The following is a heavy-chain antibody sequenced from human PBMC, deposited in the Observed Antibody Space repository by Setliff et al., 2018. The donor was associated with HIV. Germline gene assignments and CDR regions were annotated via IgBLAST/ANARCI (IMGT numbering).Heavy chain of an antibody. CDR3: AREVLLGDMSFPNN. CDR2: ISPDNGNP. CDR1: GYTFTGYY. D-gene: IGHD3-16*01. J-gene: IGHJ4*02. Sequence: GASVKVSCKASGYTFTGYYMHWVRQAPGQGLEWMGWISPDNGNPTYAEDFTGRFVLTVDSSVSTAYLQINDLEIEDTAIYFCAREVLLGDMSFPNNWGQGTLVTVSS. V-gene: IGHV7-4-1*02.